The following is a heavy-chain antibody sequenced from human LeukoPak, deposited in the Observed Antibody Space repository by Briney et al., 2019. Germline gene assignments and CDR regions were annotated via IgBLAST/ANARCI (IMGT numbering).Heavy chain of an antibody. J-gene: IGHJ5*02. Sequence: TGESLRLSCAASGFTFNNYAMSWVRQAPGKGLEWVAVISYDGSNKYYADSVKGRFTISRDNSKNTLYLQMNSLRAEDTAVYYCASRATVTTDRFWFDPWGQGTLVTVSS. CDR2: ISYDGSNK. D-gene: IGHD4-11*01. V-gene: IGHV3-30*03. CDR3: ASRATVTTDRFWFDP. CDR1: GFTFNNYA.